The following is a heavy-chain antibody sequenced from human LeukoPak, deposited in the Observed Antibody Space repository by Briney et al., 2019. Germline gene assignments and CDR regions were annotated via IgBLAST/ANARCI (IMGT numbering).Heavy chain of an antibody. J-gene: IGHJ4*02. Sequence: GGSLRLFCAASGFIFSSHGMHWVRQAPGKGLEWVAVISYDGSSEYYADSVQGRFIISRDNSKNTLFLQMNSLRPEDTAVYYCARSTFGGIIVIGDYWGQGTLVTVS. CDR3: ARSTFGGIIVIGDY. V-gene: IGHV3-30*03. D-gene: IGHD3-16*02. CDR2: ISYDGSSE. CDR1: GFIFSSHG.